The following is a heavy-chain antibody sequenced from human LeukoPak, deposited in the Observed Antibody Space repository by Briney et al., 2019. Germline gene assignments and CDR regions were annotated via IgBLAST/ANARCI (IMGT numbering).Heavy chain of an antibody. D-gene: IGHD6-13*01. CDR1: GGSISSYF. V-gene: IGHV4-59*08. CDR2: IYDSGST. CDR3: ARGYSGSVDPFGY. Sequence: PSETLSLTCTVSGGSISSYFWSWIRQPPGKGLGWIGYIYDSGSTNYNPSLKSRVTISDGTSKNQFSLKLSSVTAADTAVYYCARGYSGSVDPFGYWGQGTLVTVSS. J-gene: IGHJ4*02.